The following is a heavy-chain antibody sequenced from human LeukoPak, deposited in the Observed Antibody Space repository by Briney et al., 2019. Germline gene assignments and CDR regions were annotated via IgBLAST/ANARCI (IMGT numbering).Heavy chain of an antibody. CDR2: IYSTGST. J-gene: IGHJ4*02. CDR1: GGSISGYF. D-gene: IGHD2/OR15-2a*01. V-gene: IGHV4-59*01. Sequence: SETLSLTCTVSGGSISGYFWSWIRQPPGKGLEWIGYIYSTGSTNYNPSLKSRVTISVDTSKNQFSLTLSSVTAADTAVYYGARDEAFHAKTRGPAYWGQGTLVTVSS. CDR3: ARDEAFHAKTRGPAY.